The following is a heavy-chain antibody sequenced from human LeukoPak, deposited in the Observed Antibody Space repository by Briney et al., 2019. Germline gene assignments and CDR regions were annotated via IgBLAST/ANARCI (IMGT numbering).Heavy chain of an antibody. V-gene: IGHV1-69*13. J-gene: IGHJ4*02. D-gene: IGHD5-24*01. CDR2: IIPIFGTV. CDR3: ARPTEEMATINSYFHY. CDR1: GGTFSSYA. Sequence: ASVKVSCKASGGTFSSYAISWVRQAPGQGLEWMGGIIPIFGTVNYAQKFQGRVTITADESTSTTYMELSSLRSEDTAVYYCARPTEEMATINSYFHYWGQGTLVTVSS.